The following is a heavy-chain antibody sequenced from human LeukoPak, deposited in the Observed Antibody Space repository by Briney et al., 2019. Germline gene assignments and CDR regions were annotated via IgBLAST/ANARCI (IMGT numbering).Heavy chain of an antibody. CDR1: GFTFSDYY. Sequence: IPGGSLRLSCAASGFTFSDYYMSWIRQAPGKGLEWVSYISSSGSTIYYADSVKGRFTISRDNAKNSLYLQMNSLRAEDTAVYYCARSIAAAGYLHYYYYYMDVWGKGTMVTVSS. D-gene: IGHD6-13*01. CDR3: ARSIAAAGYLHYYYYYMDV. V-gene: IGHV3-11*01. CDR2: ISSSGSTI. J-gene: IGHJ6*03.